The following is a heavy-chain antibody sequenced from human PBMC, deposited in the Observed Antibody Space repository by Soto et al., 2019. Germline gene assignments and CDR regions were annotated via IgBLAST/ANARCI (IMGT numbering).Heavy chain of an antibody. CDR1: GYTFTSYA. V-gene: IGHV1-3*01. J-gene: IGHJ6*03. CDR3: ARDKGRMVDYNYYYMDV. D-gene: IGHD2-15*01. Sequence: QVQLVQSGAEVKKPGASVKVSCKASGYTFTSYAMHWVRQAPGQRLEGMGWINAGNGNTKYSQKFQGRVTITRDTSASTAYMELSSLRSEDTAVYYCARDKGRMVDYNYYYMDVWGKGTTVTVSS. CDR2: INAGNGNT.